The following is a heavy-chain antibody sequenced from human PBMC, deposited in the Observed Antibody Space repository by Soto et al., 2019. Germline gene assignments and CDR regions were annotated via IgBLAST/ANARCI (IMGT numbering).Heavy chain of an antibody. CDR1: GGSISSGGYS. J-gene: IGHJ3*02. D-gene: IGHD3-22*01. CDR2: IYHSVST. Sequence: SETLSLTCAVSGGSISSGGYSWSWIRQPPGKGLECIGYIYHSVSTYYNPSLKSRVTISVDTSKNQFSLKLSSVTAADTAVYYCARGTYYDTYRDAFDIWGQGTMVTVS. CDR3: ARGTYYDTYRDAFDI. V-gene: IGHV4-30-2*01.